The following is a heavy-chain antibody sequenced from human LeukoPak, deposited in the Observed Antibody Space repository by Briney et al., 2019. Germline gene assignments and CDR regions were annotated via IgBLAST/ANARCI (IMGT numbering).Heavy chain of an antibody. CDR2: INPNSGGT. CDR1: GYTFAYYF. CDR3: ARGMYYDYVWGSYRYNYFDY. J-gene: IGHJ4*02. Sequence: ASVKVSCKASGYTFAYYFMHWVRQAPGQGLEWMGWINPNSGGTNYAQKFQGRVTMTRDTSISTAYMELSRLRSDDTAVYYCARGMYYDYVWGSYRYNYFDYWGQGTLVTVSS. D-gene: IGHD3-16*02. V-gene: IGHV1-2*02.